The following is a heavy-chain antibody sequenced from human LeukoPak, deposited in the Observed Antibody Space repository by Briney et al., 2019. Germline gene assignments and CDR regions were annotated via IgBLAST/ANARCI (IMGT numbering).Heavy chain of an antibody. CDR3: ARANRGLVPAAIGAFDI. CDR1: GFTFSRYN. D-gene: IGHD2-2*01. J-gene: IGHJ3*02. V-gene: IGHV3-21*01. Sequence: PGGSLRLSCAASGFTFSRYNVNWVRQAPGKGLEWVSSISSSSTNIYYADSVKGRFTISRDNAKNSLYLQMNSLRAEDTAVYYCARANRGLVPAAIGAFDIWGQGTMVTVSS. CDR2: ISSSSTNI.